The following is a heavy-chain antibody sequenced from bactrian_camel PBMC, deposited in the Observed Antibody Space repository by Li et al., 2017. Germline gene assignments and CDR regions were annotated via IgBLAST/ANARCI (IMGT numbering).Heavy chain of an antibody. CDR2: ITSGGGST. CDR1: GFTSNTCG. J-gene: IGHJ4*01. CDR3: VGAIYLG. V-gene: IGHV3S40*01. D-gene: IGHD1*01. Sequence: VQLVESGGCSVQTGGSPRLSCTAPGFTSNTCGMDWYRQAPGKGLEWVSVITSGGGSTYYADSVKGRFTISQDNAKNTVYLQMNSLKPEDTAVYYCVGAIYLGWGQGTQVTVS.